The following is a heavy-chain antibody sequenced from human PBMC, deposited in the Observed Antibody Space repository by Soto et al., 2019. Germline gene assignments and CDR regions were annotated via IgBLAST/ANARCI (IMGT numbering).Heavy chain of an antibody. V-gene: IGHV1-46*01. D-gene: IGHD3-16*01. CDR1: GYTFTNYY. J-gene: IGHJ6*02. CDR2: INPSGGST. Sequence: ASVNVSCKASGYTFTNYYIHWVRQAPGQGLEWMGIINPSGGSTSYAQKFQGRVTMTRDTSTSTVYMELSSLRSEDTAVYYCARDSVTRRLGTNGDYYGMDVWG. CDR3: ARDSVTRRLGTNGDYYGMDV.